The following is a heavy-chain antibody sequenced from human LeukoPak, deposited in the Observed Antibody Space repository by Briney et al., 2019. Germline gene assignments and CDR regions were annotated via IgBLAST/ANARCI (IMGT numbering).Heavy chain of an antibody. CDR1: GFTFSSYS. CDR2: ISSSSSYI. D-gene: IGHD4-23*01. Sequence: GGSLRLSCAASGFTFSSYSMNWVRQAPGKGLEWVSSISSSSSYIYYADSVKGRFTISRDNSKNTLYLQMNSLRTEDTAVYYCARRWSFDYWGQGTLVTVSS. V-gene: IGHV3-21*01. CDR3: ARRWSFDY. J-gene: IGHJ4*02.